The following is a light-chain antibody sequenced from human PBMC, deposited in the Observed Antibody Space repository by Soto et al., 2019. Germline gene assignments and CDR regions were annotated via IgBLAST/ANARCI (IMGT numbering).Light chain of an antibody. CDR2: DVS. J-gene: IGLJ1*01. Sequence: QSVLPKPASLTGSPGESITISCTGTSSDVGGYNYVSWYQQHPGKAPKLMIYDVSNRPSGVSNRFSGSKSGNTASLTISGLQAEDEADYYCSSYTSSSTLSYVFGTGTKVTVL. CDR3: SSYTSSSTLSYV. V-gene: IGLV2-14*01. CDR1: SSDVGGYNY.